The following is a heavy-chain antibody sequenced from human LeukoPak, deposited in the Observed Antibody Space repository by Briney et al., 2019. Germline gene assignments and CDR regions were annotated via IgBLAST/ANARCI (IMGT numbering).Heavy chain of an antibody. J-gene: IGHJ6*02. CDR1: GYTLSSYG. CDR3: ARDDVLWFGESHYHYGLDV. Sequence: ASVKVSCKAFGYTLSSYGISWMRQAPGRGLECMGWISAFNGNTTYAQNLQGRVTMTTDTSTGTAYMELRSLRSDDTAVYYCARDDVLWFGESHYHYGLDVWGQGTTVSVS. V-gene: IGHV1-18*01. D-gene: IGHD3-10*01. CDR2: ISAFNGNT.